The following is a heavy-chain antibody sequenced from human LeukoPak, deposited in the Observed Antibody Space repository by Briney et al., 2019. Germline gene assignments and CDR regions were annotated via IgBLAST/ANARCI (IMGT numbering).Heavy chain of an antibody. J-gene: IGHJ6*02. V-gene: IGHV4-59*03. Sequence: KPSETLSLTCAVSGGSISGFYWTWIRQPPGKGLEFIGQIHYSGSTDYNPSLKSRITMSVDTSKNQFFLSLNSVTAADTAVYYCAKFGLYYNMDVWGQGTTVTVSS. D-gene: IGHD3-16*01. CDR1: GGSISGFY. CDR3: AKFGLYYNMDV. CDR2: IHYSGST.